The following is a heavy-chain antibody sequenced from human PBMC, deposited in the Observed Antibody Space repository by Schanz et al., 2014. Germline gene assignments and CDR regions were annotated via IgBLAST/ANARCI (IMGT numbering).Heavy chain of an antibody. V-gene: IGHV3-23*01. J-gene: IGHJ6*03. D-gene: IGHD6-19*01. CDR2: LTGSGGGT. CDR1: GFTFSTYA. Sequence: EVQLLESGGGLVQPGESLRLSCVASGFTFSTYAMSWVRQAPGKGPEWVSSLTGSGGGTYYADSVKGRFIISRDNSKNNSKNTLYVQMNSLRAEDTAVYYCARDHQWLARYYMDVWGKGTTVTVSS. CDR3: ARDHQWLARYYMDV.